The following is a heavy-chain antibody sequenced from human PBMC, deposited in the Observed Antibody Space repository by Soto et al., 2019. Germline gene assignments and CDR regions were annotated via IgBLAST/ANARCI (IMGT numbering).Heavy chain of an antibody. CDR1: GGSVSSGSTY. CDR3: AREGSHSAYNFAIGIQLWSFDR. D-gene: IGHD1-1*01. Sequence: PSETLSLTCSVSGGSVSSGSTYWTWIRQPPGKGLEWIGYIYFSGSANYNPSLKSRVTMSVDTSKDQISLNPTSVTAADMAVYYCAREGSHSAYNFAIGIQLWSFDRWGQGLPVTVSS. J-gene: IGHJ5*02. CDR2: IYFSGSA. V-gene: IGHV4-61*01.